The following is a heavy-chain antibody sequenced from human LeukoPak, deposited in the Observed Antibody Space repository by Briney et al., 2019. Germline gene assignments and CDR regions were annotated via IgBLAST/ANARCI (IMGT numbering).Heavy chain of an antibody. CDR1: GGSISSSSYY. CDR2: IYYSGST. D-gene: IGHD3-22*01. V-gene: IGHV4-39*01. CDR3: AARYYYDSSGALGRFDY. Sequence: SETLSLTCTVSGGSISSSSYYWGWLRQPPGKGLEWIGSIYYSGSTYYNPSLKSRVTISVDTSKNQFSLKLSSVTAADTAVYYCAARYYYDSSGALGRFDYWGQGTLVTVSS. J-gene: IGHJ4*02.